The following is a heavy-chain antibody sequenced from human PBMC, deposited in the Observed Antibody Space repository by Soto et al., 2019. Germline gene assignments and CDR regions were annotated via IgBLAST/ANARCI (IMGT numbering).Heavy chain of an antibody. CDR3: AREVQVHTPAFVY. CDR2: ISTMFGAA. Sequence: QVQLVQSGAEMKKPGSSVKVSCQSSGGTFNTYAMNWVRQAPGQGPEWMGDISTMFGAANYAPKFQGRVTITADEATGTSYMQVSSLTSEDTALYFCAREVQVHTPAFVYWGQGTLVTVSS. J-gene: IGHJ4*02. V-gene: IGHV1-69*19. CDR1: GGTFNTYA. D-gene: IGHD3-10*01.